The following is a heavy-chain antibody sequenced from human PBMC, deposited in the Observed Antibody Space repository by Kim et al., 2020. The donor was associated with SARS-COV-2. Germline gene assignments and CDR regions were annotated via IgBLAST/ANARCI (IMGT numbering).Heavy chain of an antibody. CDR3: ARGGVRITALYFDY. Sequence: AGSVKGRFTISRDESKNSLYLQMNSLDTEDTAVYYCARGGVRITALYFDYWGQGTLVTVSS. V-gene: IGHV3-72*01. D-gene: IGHD6-13*01. J-gene: IGHJ4*02.